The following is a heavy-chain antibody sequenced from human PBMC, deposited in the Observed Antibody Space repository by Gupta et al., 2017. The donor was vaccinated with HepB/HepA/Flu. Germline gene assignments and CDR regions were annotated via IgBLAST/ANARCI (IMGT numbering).Heavy chain of an antibody. CDR3: ARADGSGSGYGVDV. CDR1: GFTFRDYA. V-gene: IGHV3-30-3*01. D-gene: IGHD3-10*01. Sequence: QVQVVESGGGVVQPGRSLTLSCAASGFTFRDYAMHWVRQAPGKGLEWVALISYDGTDEYYVDSVKGRFTISRDNSRNKVYLRVNSLRAEDTAIYYCARADGSGSGYGVDVWGQGTTVTVSS. CDR2: ISYDGTDE. J-gene: IGHJ6*02.